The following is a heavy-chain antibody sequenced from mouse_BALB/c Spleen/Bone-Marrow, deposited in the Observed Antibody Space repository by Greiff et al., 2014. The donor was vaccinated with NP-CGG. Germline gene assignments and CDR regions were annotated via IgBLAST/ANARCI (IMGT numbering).Heavy chain of an antibody. V-gene: IGHV1S56*01. CDR3: ASYDGSYFDV. CDR1: GYTLTSYY. D-gene: IGHD2-3*01. Sequence: QVQLKESGPELVKPGASVRISCKASGYTLTSYYIHWVKQRPGQGLEWIGWIYPGNVNTKYNEKFKGKATLTADKSSSTAYMQLSSLTSEDSAVYFCASYDGSYFDVWGAGTTVTVSS. J-gene: IGHJ1*01. CDR2: IYPGNVNT.